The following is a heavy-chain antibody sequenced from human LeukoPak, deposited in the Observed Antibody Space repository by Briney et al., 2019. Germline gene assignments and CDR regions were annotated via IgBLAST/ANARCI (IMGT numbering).Heavy chain of an antibody. CDR1: GFTFSDYY. D-gene: IGHD2-15*01. CDR2: ISSSGSTI. J-gene: IGHJ6*02. CDR3: ARDGSDVVVASEDGMDV. Sequence: GGSLRLSCAASGFTFSDYYMSWIRQAPGKGLEWVSYISSSGSTIYYADSVKGRFTISRDNAKNSLYLQMNSLRAEDTAVYYCARDGSDVVVASEDGMDVWGQGTTVTVSS. V-gene: IGHV3-11*01.